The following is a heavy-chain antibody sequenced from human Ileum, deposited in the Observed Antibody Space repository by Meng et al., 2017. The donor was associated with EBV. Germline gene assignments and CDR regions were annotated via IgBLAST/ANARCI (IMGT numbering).Heavy chain of an antibody. CDR3: ASGRDYAWHS. V-gene: IGHV4-4*02. D-gene: IGHD4-17*01. CDR1: GNSISSNNC. J-gene: IGHJ4*02. CDR2: IYHSGST. Sequence: LGKSGPGWGTRSGTPTFPCSVSGNSISSNNCWSWVRQPPGKGLEWIGEIYHSGSTNYNPSFKSRVTMSVDKSKNQISLNLSSVTAADTAVYYCASGRDYAWHSWGRGTLVTVSS.